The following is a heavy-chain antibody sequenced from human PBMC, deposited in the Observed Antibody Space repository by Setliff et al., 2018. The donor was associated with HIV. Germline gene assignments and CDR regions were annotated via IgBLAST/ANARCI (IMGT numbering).Heavy chain of an antibody. CDR3: ALTGHRLPRGYMDV. CDR1: DDSISSFY. D-gene: IGHD6-25*01. CDR2: PHVSGDT. J-gene: IGHJ6*03. V-gene: IGHV4-4*07. Sequence: SETLSLTCHVTDDSISSFYWGWVRPPAGKGLEWIRSPHVSGDTNYNPSLKSRVTMPLDTSKKHFSLKLKSVTAADTAVYYCALTGHRLPRGYMDVWGKGTTVTVSS.